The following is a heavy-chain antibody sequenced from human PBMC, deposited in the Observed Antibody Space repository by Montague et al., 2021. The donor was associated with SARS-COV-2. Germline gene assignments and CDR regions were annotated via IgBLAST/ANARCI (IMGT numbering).Heavy chain of an antibody. V-gene: IGHV2-70*11. D-gene: IGHD4-23*01. CDR2: IDWDDDK. Sequence: PALVKPTQTLTLTCTSSGFSLSTSGMCVSWIRQPPGKALEWLARIDWDDDKYYSTSLKTRLTISKDTSKNQVVLTMTNMDPVGTATYYCARELGTVVTLDYWGQGTLVTVSS. CDR1: GFSLSTSGMC. CDR3: ARELGTVVTLDY. J-gene: IGHJ4*02.